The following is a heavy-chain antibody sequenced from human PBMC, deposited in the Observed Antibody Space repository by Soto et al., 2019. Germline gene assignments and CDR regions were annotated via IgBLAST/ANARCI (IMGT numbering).Heavy chain of an antibody. CDR2: ISTDGSIT. J-gene: IGHJ4*02. Sequence: VQLVESGGDLVQPGGSLRLSCAASGLIFSNYKMHWVRQAPGKGLVWVSRISTDGSITDYADSVKGRFTVSRDNAKITLYLQMNSLRAEDTAVYYCARDTDGLHYWGQGTLVTVSS. CDR1: GLIFSNYK. CDR3: ARDTDGLHY. V-gene: IGHV3-74*01.